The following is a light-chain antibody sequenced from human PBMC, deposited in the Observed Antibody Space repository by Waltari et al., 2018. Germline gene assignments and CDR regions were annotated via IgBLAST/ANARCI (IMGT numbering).Light chain of an antibody. Sequence: QSVLTQPPSAPATPGLRVTVARSGSSPNLGRNYVYWYQQLPGRGPKLLLYKNNQRASGVPDRFSGSKSGTSASLAISGLRSEDEADYYCAAWDDSLGVVFGGGTKLTVL. V-gene: IGLV1-47*01. CDR2: KNN. CDR1: SPNLGRNY. J-gene: IGLJ2*01. CDR3: AAWDDSLGVV.